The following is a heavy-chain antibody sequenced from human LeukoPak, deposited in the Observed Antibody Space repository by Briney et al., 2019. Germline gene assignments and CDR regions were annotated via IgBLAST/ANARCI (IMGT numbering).Heavy chain of an antibody. J-gene: IGHJ4*02. CDR3: ARSDSSSWYMAIDY. CDR1: GFTFSSYS. Sequence: GGSLRLSCAASGFTFSSYSMNWVRQAPGKGLEWVSSISSSSSYIYYADSVKGRFTISRDNAKNSLYLQMNSLGAEDTAVYYCARSDSSSWYMAIDYWGQETLVTVSS. V-gene: IGHV3-21*01. D-gene: IGHD6-13*01. CDR2: ISSSSSYI.